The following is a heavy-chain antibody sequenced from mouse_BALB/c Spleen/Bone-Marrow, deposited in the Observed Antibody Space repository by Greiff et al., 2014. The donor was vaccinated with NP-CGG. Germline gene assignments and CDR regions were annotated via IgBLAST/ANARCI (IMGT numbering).Heavy chain of an antibody. Sequence: QVQLQQPXVELVKPGASVKLSCKASGNTFTSYDINWVRQRPEQGLEWIGWIFPGDSTTKYNEKFKGKATLSTDKSSSTVHMQLSRLTSEDSAVYFCVRARLRDWYFDVWGAGTTVTISS. CDR3: VRARLRDWYFDV. CDR2: IFPGDSTT. D-gene: IGHD1-2*01. J-gene: IGHJ1*01. CDR1: GNTFTSYD. V-gene: IGHV1S56*01.